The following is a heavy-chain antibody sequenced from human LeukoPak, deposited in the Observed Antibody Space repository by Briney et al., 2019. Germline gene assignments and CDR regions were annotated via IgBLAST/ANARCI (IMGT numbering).Heavy chain of an antibody. Sequence: KPGGSLRLSCAASGFTFSSYSMNWVRQAPGRGLEWVSSISSSSYIYYADSVKGRFTISRDNAKNSLYLQMNSLRAEDTAVYYCARDKKDGYVFDYWGQGTLVTVSS. CDR2: ISSSSYI. D-gene: IGHD5-24*01. CDR1: GFTFSSYS. J-gene: IGHJ4*02. CDR3: ARDKKDGYVFDY. V-gene: IGHV3-21*01.